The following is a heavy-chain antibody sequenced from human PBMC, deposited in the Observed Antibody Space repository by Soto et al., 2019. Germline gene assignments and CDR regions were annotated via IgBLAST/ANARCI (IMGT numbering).Heavy chain of an antibody. J-gene: IGHJ4*02. CDR1: GGSISSGGYY. CDR2: IYYSGST. V-gene: IGHV4-31*03. Sequence: PSETLSLTCTVSGGSISSGGYYYSWIRRHPGKGLEWIGYIYYSGSTYYNPSLKSRFTISVDTSKNQFSLRLSSVTAADTAVYYCAGSPSSIHFDYWGQGTLVTVSS. D-gene: IGHD1-26*01. CDR3: AGSPSSIHFDY.